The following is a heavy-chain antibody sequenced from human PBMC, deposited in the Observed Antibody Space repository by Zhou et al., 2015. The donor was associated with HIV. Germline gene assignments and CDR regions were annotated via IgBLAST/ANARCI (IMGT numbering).Heavy chain of an antibody. CDR1: GYTFTSSD. Sequence: QVHLVQSGAEVKTSGASVKVSCKASGYTFTSSDINWVRQATGQGLEWMGGITPILGTAKYAQKFQARVTITADRSTNTAYMDVRGLSSEDTAVYYCARDRGGATRPGWRYFDLWGRGTLVTVSS. CDR3: ARDRGGATRPGWRYFDL. J-gene: IGHJ2*01. D-gene: IGHD1-26*01. CDR2: ITPILGTA. V-gene: IGHV1-69*06.